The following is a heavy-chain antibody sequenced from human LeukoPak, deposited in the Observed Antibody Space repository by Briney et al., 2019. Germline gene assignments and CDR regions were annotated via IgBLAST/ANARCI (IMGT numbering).Heavy chain of an antibody. D-gene: IGHD3-10*01. V-gene: IGHV3-9*01. CDR1: GFTFDDYA. Sequence: GGSLRLSCAASGFTFDDYAMHWVRQAPGKGLEWFSGISWNSGSIGYADSVKGRFTIFRDNAKNSLYLQMNSLGAEDTALYYCAKDIFTMVRGVVDYWGQGTLVTVSP. CDR3: AKDIFTMVRGVVDY. J-gene: IGHJ4*02. CDR2: ISWNSGSI.